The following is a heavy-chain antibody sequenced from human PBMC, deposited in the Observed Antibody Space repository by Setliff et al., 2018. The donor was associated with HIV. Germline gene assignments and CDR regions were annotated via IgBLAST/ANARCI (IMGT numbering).Heavy chain of an antibody. Sequence: ASVKVSCKASGYPFSSFAISWVRQAPGQGLEWMAWISAYNGNTNYAQRLQGRVTVTTDTSTSTAYMELRGLRSDDTAVYFCARVGPFAFDSSGYAEFWGQGTLVTVSS. CDR3: ARVGPFAFDSSGYAEF. D-gene: IGHD3-22*01. V-gene: IGHV1-18*01. CDR1: GYPFSSFA. J-gene: IGHJ4*02. CDR2: ISAYNGNT.